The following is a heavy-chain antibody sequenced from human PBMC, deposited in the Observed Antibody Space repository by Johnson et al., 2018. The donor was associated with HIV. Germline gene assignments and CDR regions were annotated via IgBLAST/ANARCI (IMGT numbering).Heavy chain of an antibody. CDR2: ISHSGGAT. CDR1: GFTFDDHD. V-gene: IGHV3-23*04. D-gene: IGHD3-10*01. Sequence: VQLVESGGGVVRPGGSLRLSCAASGFTFDDHDMSWVRQTPGKRLEWVSAISHSGGATHYADSVKGRFRISRANSKDTVYLQVNSLRGEDTALYYCARGPITRGTPVAFDIWGQGTMVTVSS. CDR3: ARGPITRGTPVAFDI. J-gene: IGHJ3*02.